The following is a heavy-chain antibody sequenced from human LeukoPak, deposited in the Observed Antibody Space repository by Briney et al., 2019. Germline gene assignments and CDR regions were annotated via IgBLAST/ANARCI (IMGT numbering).Heavy chain of an antibody. CDR1: GDSISSYY. J-gene: IGHJ4*02. Sequence: PSKTLSLTCTVSGDSISSYYWSWIRQPQGKGLEWIGCSYYSGSTNYNPSLKSRVNISVDTSKNQFSLKLSSVTAADTAVYYCARDVVGGGNFDYWGQGTLVTVSS. CDR3: ARDVVGGGNFDY. CDR2: SYYSGST. D-gene: IGHD1-26*01. V-gene: IGHV4-59*01.